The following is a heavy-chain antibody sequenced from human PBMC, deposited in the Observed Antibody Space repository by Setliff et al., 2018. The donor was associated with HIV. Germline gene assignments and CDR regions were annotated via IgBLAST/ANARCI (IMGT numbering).Heavy chain of an antibody. Sequence: GALRLSCAASGFTFEHYTMHWVRQVPGKGLEWVSLIRWDGGSTYYADSVKGRFTISRDTSKNSLYLQMNSLRTDDSALYYCVRNGAWFGGYYYYGMDVWGQGTTVTVSS. V-gene: IGHV3-43*01. J-gene: IGHJ6*02. D-gene: IGHD3-10*01. CDR2: IRWDGGST. CDR1: GFTFEHYT. CDR3: VRNGAWFGGYYYYGMDV.